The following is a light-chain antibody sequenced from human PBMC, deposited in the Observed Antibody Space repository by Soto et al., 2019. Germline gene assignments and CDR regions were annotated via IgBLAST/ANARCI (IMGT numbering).Light chain of an antibody. J-gene: IGKJ5*01. V-gene: IGKV3-15*01. CDR2: DAS. Sequence: EVVMTQSPATLSVSPGERATLSCTASESVSRNLAWYQQKPGQAPRLLIYDASTRATGIPDRFSGGGSGTEFTLTISSLQSEDFVVYYCQQYNSWPPITFGQGTRLDIK. CDR1: ESVSRN. CDR3: QQYNSWPPIT.